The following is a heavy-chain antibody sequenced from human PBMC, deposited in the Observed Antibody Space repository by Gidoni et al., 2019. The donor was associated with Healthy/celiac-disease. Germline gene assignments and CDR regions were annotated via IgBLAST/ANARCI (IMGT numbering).Heavy chain of an antibody. Sequence: QVQLVQSGAEVKKPGASVKVSCKASGYTFTRYAMHWVRPAPGQRLEWMGWINAGNGNTKYSQKFQGRVTITRDTSASTAYMELSSLRSEDTAVYYCARALGYCSSTSCYSMDVWGQGTTVTVSS. CDR1: GYTFTRYA. V-gene: IGHV1-3*01. CDR2: INAGNGNT. J-gene: IGHJ6*02. CDR3: ARALGYCSSTSCYSMDV. D-gene: IGHD2-2*01.